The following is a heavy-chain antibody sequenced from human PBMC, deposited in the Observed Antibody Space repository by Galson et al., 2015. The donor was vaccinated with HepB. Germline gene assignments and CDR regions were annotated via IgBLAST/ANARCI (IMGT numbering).Heavy chain of an antibody. CDR2: IYWDDDK. Sequence: PALVKPTQTLTLTCTFAGFSLSTSGVGVGWIRQPPGKALEWLALIYWDDDKRYSPSLKSRLTITKDTSKNQVVLTMTNMDPVDTATYYCAHSGEQQLLRAPDAFDIWGQGTMVTVSS. V-gene: IGHV2-5*02. CDR3: AHSGEQQLLRAPDAFDI. J-gene: IGHJ3*02. D-gene: IGHD6-13*01. CDR1: GFSLSTSGVG.